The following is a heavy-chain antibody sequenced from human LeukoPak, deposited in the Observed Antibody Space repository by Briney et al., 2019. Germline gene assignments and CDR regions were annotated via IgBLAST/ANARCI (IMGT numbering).Heavy chain of an antibody. Sequence: PGWSLRLSCAASGFTFSSYSMNWVRQAPGKGLEWVSSISSSSSYIYYADSVKGRFTISRDNAKNSLYLQMNSLRAEDTAVYYCARIDYGDYDLDYWGQGTLVTVSS. V-gene: IGHV3-21*01. D-gene: IGHD4-17*01. CDR1: GFTFSSYS. CDR3: ARIDYGDYDLDY. J-gene: IGHJ4*02. CDR2: ISSSSSYI.